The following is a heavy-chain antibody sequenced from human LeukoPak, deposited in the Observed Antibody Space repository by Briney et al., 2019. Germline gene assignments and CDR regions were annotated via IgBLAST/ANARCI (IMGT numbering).Heavy chain of an antibody. V-gene: IGHV1-18*01. D-gene: IGHD5-18*01. CDR1: GYTFTSYG. J-gene: IGHJ6*03. CDR3: ARDSSYTAMVTGYYYYMDV. Sequence: ASVKVSCKASGYTFTSYGISWVRQAPGQGLEWMGWISAYNGNTNYAQKLQGRVTMTTDTSTSTAYMELRSLRSDDTAVYYCARDSSYTAMVTGYYYYMDVWGKGTTVTVSS. CDR2: ISAYNGNT.